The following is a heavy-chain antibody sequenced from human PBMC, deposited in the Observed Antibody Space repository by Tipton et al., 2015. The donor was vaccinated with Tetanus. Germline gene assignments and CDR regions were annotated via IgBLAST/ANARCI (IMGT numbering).Heavy chain of an antibody. CDR2: ISVYNGNT. CDR3: ARVPTNPLAVDRPTDY. D-gene: IGHD6-19*01. J-gene: IGHJ4*02. CDR1: GYTFNTFG. V-gene: IGHV1-18*01. Sequence: QLVQSGAEVKKPGASVKVSCKASGYTFNTFGISWVRQAPGQGLEWIGWISVYNGNTNYGQNVQGRVTMTTDTPASTAYMELRSLRPDDTAVYYCARVPTNPLAVDRPTDYWGQGTLVTVSS.